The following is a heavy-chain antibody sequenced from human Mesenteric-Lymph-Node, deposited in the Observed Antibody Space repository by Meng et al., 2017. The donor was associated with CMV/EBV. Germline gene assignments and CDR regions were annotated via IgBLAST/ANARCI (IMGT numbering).Heavy chain of an antibody. CDR3: ARDTYYGAGSLYDPLDF. D-gene: IGHD3-10*01. J-gene: IGHJ4*02. V-gene: IGHV1-18*01. CDR1: GYAFSDFG. CDR2: ITYNGNT. Sequence: ASVKVSCKASGYAFSDFGVSWVRQAPGQGLEWMGWITYNGNTNYGHNFQGRVTMTTDTSTNTAYMELRSIRSDDTAVYYCARDTYYGAGSLYDPLDFWGPGTLVTVSS.